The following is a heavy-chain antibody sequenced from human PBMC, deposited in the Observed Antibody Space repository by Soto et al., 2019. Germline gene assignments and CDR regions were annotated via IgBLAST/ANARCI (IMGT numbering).Heavy chain of an antibody. CDR2: IYWEDDK. CDR1: GFSLSTSGVG. CDR3: AHAYYDFWSGNPYYFDY. Sequence: QITLKESGPTLVKPTQTLTLTCTFSGFSLSTSGVGVGWIRPPPGKALEWLALIYWEDDKRYSPSLKSRLTITKDTSKNQVVLTMTNMDPVDTATYYCAHAYYDFWSGNPYYFDYWGQGTLVTVSS. J-gene: IGHJ4*02. V-gene: IGHV2-5*02. D-gene: IGHD3-3*01.